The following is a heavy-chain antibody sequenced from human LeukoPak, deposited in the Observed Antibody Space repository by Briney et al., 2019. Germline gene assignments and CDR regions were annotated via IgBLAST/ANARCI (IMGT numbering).Heavy chain of an antibody. J-gene: IGHJ5*02. V-gene: IGHV5-51*01. CDR2: IYPGDSDT. D-gene: IGHD6-13*01. Sequence: GESLKISCKGSGYSFTNNWIGWVRQMPGKGLEWMGIIYPGDSDTRYSPSFQGQVTISVDKSISTAYLQWSSLKASDNAMYYCARRSSSWYSGLFDPWGQGTLVTVSS. CDR1: GYSFTNNW. CDR3: ARRSSSWYSGLFDP.